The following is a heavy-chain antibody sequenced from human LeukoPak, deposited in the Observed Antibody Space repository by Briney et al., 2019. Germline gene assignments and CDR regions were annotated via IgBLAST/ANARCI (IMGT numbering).Heavy chain of an antibody. V-gene: IGHV5-51*01. CDR2: IYPGDSDT. Sequence: GESLKISCKGSGYSFTSCWIGWVRQVPGKGLEWMGIIYPGDSDTRYSPSFQGQVTISADKSISTAYLQWSSLKASDTAMYYCARQGGWLRFDSNDAFDIWGQGTMVTVSS. J-gene: IGHJ3*02. D-gene: IGHD5-12*01. CDR1: GYSFTSCW. CDR3: ARQGGWLRFDSNDAFDI.